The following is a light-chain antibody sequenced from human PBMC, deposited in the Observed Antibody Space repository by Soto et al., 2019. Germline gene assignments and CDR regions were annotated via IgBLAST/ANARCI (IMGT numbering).Light chain of an antibody. CDR3: QQSYRTTIT. J-gene: IGKJ5*01. CDR2: AAS. Sequence: DIQMTQSPSSLSASVGDRVTITCRASQSISSYLNWYHQKPGKAPKLLIYAASSLQSGVPSRFSGSGSGTDFTLTISSLQPEDFATYYCQQSYRTTITFGQGTRLEIK. CDR1: QSISSY. V-gene: IGKV1-39*01.